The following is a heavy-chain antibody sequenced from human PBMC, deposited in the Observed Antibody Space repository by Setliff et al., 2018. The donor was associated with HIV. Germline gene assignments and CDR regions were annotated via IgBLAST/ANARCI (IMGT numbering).Heavy chain of an antibody. CDR3: ARGADYLGIPSYYYYYMDG. CDR1: GYSFTNYD. J-gene: IGHJ6*03. D-gene: IGHD7-27*01. CDR2: MNPNSGNT. Sequence: ASVKVSCKASGYSFTNYDIYWVRQAAGQGLEWMGWMNPNSGNTGYAQKFQGRVTMTRDTSINTAYMELRSLRSDHTAVYYCARGADYLGIPSYYYYYMDGWCKGTTGTVSS. V-gene: IGHV1-8*02.